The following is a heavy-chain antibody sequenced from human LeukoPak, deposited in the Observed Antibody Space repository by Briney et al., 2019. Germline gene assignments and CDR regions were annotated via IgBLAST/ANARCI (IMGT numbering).Heavy chain of an antibody. D-gene: IGHD2-21*02. CDR1: GFTFSSYS. V-gene: IGHV3-21*04. J-gene: IGHJ4*02. CDR3: AKDITRGVVTATLDY. Sequence: GGSLRLSCAASGFTFSSYSMNWVRQAPGKGLEWVSSISSSSSYIYYADSVKGRFTISRDNAKNSLYLQMNSLRAEDTALYYCAKDITRGVVTATLDYWGQGTLVTVSS. CDR2: ISSSSSYI.